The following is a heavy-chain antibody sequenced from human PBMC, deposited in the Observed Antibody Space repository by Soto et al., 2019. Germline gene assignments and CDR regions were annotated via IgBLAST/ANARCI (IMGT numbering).Heavy chain of an antibody. CDR2: IYHGGST. CDR3: ARSLRSIAAGGIDY. D-gene: IGHD6-13*01. V-gene: IGHV4-4*02. J-gene: IGHJ4*02. Sequence: QVQLQESGPGLVKPSGTLSLTCAVSGGSISSSNLWTWVRQPPGKGLEWIGEIYHGGSTNYNPSLKSRVTISVDKSKNRFSLRLSSVTAADTAVYYCARSLRSIAAGGIDYWGQGILVTVSS. CDR1: GGSISSSNL.